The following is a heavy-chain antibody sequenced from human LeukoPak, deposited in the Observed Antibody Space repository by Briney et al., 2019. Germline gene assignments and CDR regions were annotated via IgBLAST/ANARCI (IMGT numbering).Heavy chain of an antibody. CDR1: GFTFSSYA. CDR3: ASPGHFHWLFYFDY. J-gene: IGHJ4*02. Sequence: PGRSLRLSCAASGFTFSSYAMHWVRQAPGKGLEWVAVISYDGSSKYYADSVKGRFTISRDNSKNTLYLQMNSLRAEDTAVYYCASPGHFHWLFYFDYWGQGTLVTVSS. D-gene: IGHD3-9*01. V-gene: IGHV3-30-3*01. CDR2: ISYDGSSK.